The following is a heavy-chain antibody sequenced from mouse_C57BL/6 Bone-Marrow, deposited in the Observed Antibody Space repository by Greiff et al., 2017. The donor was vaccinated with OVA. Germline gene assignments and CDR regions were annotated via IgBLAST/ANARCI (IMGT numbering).Heavy chain of an antibody. Sequence: EVQLVESGGGLVQPGGSLKLSCAASGFTFSDYYMYWVRQTPEKRLEWVAYISNGGGSTYYPVTVKGRFTISRDNAKNTLYLQMSRLKSEDTAMYYCARQGLYYGNYDWFAYWGQGTLVTVSA. J-gene: IGHJ3*01. D-gene: IGHD2-1*01. CDR2: ISNGGGST. CDR1: GFTFSDYY. V-gene: IGHV5-12*01. CDR3: ARQGLYYGNYDWFAY.